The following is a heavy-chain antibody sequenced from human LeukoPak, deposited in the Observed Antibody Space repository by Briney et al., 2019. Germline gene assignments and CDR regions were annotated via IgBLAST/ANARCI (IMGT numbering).Heavy chain of an antibody. CDR1: GGSFSGYY. D-gene: IGHD6-13*01. Sequence: SETLSLTCAVSGGSFSGYYWSWIRQPPGKGLEWIGEINHSGSTNYNPSLKSRVTISVDTSKNQFSLKLSSVTAADTAVYYCARGPGYSSSYYFDYWGQGTLVTVSS. J-gene: IGHJ4*02. CDR3: ARGPGYSSSYYFDY. V-gene: IGHV4-34*01. CDR2: INHSGST.